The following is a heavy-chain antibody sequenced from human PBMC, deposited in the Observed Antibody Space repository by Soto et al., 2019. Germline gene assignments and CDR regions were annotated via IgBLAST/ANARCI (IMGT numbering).Heavy chain of an antibody. CDR2: ISSNGGNA. D-gene: IGHD3-22*01. V-gene: IGHV3-64D*06. J-gene: IGHJ3*02. CDR1: A. CDR3: VKGRFYYFDSSGSFPHDI. Sequence: AMYWVRQAPGKGLEYVSAISSNGGNAYYADSVKGRFTISRDNSKNTLYLQMGSLRVEDTAVFHCVKGRFYYFDSSGSFPHDIWGQGTMVTVSS.